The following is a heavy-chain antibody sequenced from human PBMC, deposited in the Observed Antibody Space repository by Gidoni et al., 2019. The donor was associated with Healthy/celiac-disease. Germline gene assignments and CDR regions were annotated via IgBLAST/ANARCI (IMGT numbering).Heavy chain of an antibody. Sequence: QVQLQESGPGLVKPSETLSLTCTVSGGSISSYYWSWIRQPPGKGLEWIGYIYYSGSTNYNPSLKSRVTISVDTSKNQFSLKLSSVTAADTAVYYCASHSTEPYFDYWGQGTLVTVSS. V-gene: IGHV4-59*08. CDR1: GGSISSYY. CDR3: ASHSTEPYFDY. CDR2: IYYSGST. J-gene: IGHJ4*02.